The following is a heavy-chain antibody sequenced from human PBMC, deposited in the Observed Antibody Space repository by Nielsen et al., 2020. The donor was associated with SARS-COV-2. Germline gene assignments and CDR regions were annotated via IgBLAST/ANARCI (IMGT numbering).Heavy chain of an antibody. V-gene: IGHV1-69*13. J-gene: IGHJ4*02. Sequence: SVKVSCKASGYTFTGYYMHWVRRAPGQGLEWMGGIIPIFGTANYAQKFQGRVTITADESTSTVYMELSSLRSEDTAVYYCARALGYSSGWYYFDHWGQGTLVTVSS. CDR3: ARALGYSSGWYYFDH. D-gene: IGHD6-19*01. CDR1: GYTFTGYY. CDR2: IIPIFGTA.